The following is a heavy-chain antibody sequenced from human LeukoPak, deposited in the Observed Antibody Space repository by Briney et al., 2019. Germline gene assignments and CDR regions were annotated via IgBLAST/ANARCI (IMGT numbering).Heavy chain of an antibody. D-gene: IGHD1-14*01. CDR3: ARNGVGVSTTSDY. V-gene: IGHV1-2*02. Sequence: ASVKVSCKASGYTFTGYYMHWVRQAPGQGLEWMGWINPNSGVTAYAQRFQGRVTMTRDTSISTAYMELSRLRSDDTAVYYCARNGVGVSTTSDYWGQGTLVTVSS. CDR1: GYTFTGYY. J-gene: IGHJ4*02. CDR2: INPNSGVT.